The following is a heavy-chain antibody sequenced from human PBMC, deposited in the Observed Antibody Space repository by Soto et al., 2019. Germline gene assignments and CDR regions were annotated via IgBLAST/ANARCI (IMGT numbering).Heavy chain of an antibody. J-gene: IGHJ5*02. D-gene: IGHD3-3*01. CDR2: IYPGDSDT. V-gene: IGHV5-51*01. CDR1: GYSFTSYR. Sequence: GESLKISCKGSGYSFTSYRIGWVRQMPGKGLEWMGIIYPGDSDTRYSPSFQGQVTISADKSISTAYLQWSSLKASDTAMYYCARSGADFWSGSYNWFVPWGQGTLVTAPQ. CDR3: ARSGADFWSGSYNWFVP.